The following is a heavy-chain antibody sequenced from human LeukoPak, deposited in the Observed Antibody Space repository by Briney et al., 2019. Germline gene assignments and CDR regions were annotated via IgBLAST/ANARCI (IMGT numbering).Heavy chain of an antibody. D-gene: IGHD4-11*01. CDR1: GYTFTSYG. CDR2: ISAYNGNT. J-gene: IGHJ4*02. Sequence: GASVKVSCKASGYTFTSYGISWVRQAPGQGLEWMGWISAYNGNTNYAQKLQGRVTMTTDTSTSTAYMELRSLRSDDTAVYYCAGGFHDYSNYGRYYFDYWGQGTLVTVSS. V-gene: IGHV1-18*01. CDR3: AGGFHDYSNYGRYYFDY.